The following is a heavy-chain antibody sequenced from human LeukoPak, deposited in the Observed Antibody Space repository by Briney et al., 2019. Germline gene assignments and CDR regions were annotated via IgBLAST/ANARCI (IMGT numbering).Heavy chain of an antibody. V-gene: IGHV4-39*01. CDR3: ARSGGWFDP. CDR1: GGSISSSSYY. D-gene: IGHD3-10*01. J-gene: IGHJ5*02. Sequence: SETLSLTCTVSGGSISSSSYYWGWIRQPPGKGLEWIGSIYYSGSTYYNPSLKSRVTISVDTSKNQFSLKLSFVTAADTAVYYCARSGGWFDPWGQGTLVTVSS. CDR2: IYYSGST.